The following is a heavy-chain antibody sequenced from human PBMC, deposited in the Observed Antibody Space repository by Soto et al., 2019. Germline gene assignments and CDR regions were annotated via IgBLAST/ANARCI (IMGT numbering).Heavy chain of an antibody. V-gene: IGHV1-24*01. D-gene: IGHD3-16*01. Sequence: ASVKVSCKVSGYTLTELSMHWVLQAPGKGLEWMGGFDPEDGETIYAQKFQGRVTMTEDTSTDTAYMELSSLRSEDTAVYYCATTAAVWAHDAFESWGQGKMLIV. CDR2: FDPEDGET. J-gene: IGHJ3*02. CDR3: ATTAAVWAHDAFES. CDR1: GYTLTELS.